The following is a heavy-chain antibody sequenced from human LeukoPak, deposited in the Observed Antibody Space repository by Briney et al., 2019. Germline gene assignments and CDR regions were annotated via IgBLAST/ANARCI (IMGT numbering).Heavy chain of an antibody. V-gene: IGHV4-38-2*01. CDR2: IYHSGST. CDR1: GYSISSGYY. CDR3: ARGRVNDP. D-gene: IGHD1-26*01. Sequence: SETLSLTCAVSGYSISSGYYWGWIRQPPGKGLEWIGSIYHSGSTYKNPSLKSRVIMLVDTSKNQFSLKLSSVTAADTAVYYCARGRVNDPWGQGTLVTVSS. J-gene: IGHJ5*02.